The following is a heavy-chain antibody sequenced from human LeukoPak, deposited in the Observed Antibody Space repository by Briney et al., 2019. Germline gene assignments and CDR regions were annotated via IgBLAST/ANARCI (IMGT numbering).Heavy chain of an antibody. CDR1: GYTFTSNY. Sequence: ASVKVSCKAFGYTFTSNYMHWVRQAPGQGPEWMGVISPSGGSTTYAQKFQGRVTLTRDMSTSTDYLELSSLRSEDTAVYYCARGYYYYMDVWGKGTTVTISS. CDR3: ARGYYYYMDV. J-gene: IGHJ6*03. CDR2: ISPSGGST. V-gene: IGHV1-46*01.